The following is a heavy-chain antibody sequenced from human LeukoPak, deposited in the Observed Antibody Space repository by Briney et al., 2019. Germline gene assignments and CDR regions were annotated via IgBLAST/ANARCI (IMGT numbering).Heavy chain of an antibody. CDR3: ARVFCSGGSCYPNYYYYYYGMDV. Sequence: SETLSLTCTVSGGSISSYYWCWIRQPAAKGLEWIGRIYTSGSTNYNPSLKSRVTMSVDTSKNQFSLKLSSVTAADTAVYYCARVFCSGGSCYPNYYYYYYGMDVWGQGTTVTVSS. CDR1: GGSISSYY. CDR2: IYTSGST. D-gene: IGHD2-15*01. V-gene: IGHV4-4*07. J-gene: IGHJ6*02.